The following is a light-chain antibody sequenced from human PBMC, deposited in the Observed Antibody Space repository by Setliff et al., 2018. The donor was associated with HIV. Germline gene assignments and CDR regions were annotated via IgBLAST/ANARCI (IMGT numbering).Light chain of an antibody. CDR3: CSNTGSNTFV. CDR1: RNDVGRYDL. Sequence: QSVLTQPASVSGSPGQSITISCSGTRNDVGRYDLVSWYQQHPGKAPKLMIYQATRRPSGVSNRFSGSKSGNVASLTISGLQAEDEADYYCCSNTGSNTFVFGTGTKVTVL. J-gene: IGLJ1*01. CDR2: QAT. V-gene: IGLV2-23*01.